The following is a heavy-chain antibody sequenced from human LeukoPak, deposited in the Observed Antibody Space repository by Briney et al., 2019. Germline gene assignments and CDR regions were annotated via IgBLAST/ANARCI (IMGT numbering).Heavy chain of an antibody. V-gene: IGHV3-48*03. CDR2: IDSSGSTI. CDR3: ARTKEMATISYFDS. D-gene: IGHD5-24*01. CDR1: GFTFDDYG. J-gene: IGHJ4*02. Sequence: GGSLRLSCAASGFTFDDYGMSWVRQAPGKGLEWVSYIDSSGSTIHYADSVKGRFTISRDNAKNSLYLQMNSLRAEDTAVYYCARTKEMATISYFDSRGQGTLVTVSS.